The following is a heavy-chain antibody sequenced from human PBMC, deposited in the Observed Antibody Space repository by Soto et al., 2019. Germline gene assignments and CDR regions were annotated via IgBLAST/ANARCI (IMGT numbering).Heavy chain of an antibody. CDR3: ATYGSGTYTPTTFDY. J-gene: IGHJ4*02. V-gene: IGHV4-31*03. CDR2: IYYSGST. CDR1: GGSISSGGYY. Sequence: QVQLQESGPGLVKPSQTLSLTCTVSGGSISSGGYYWSWIRQHPGKGLEWIGYIYYSGSTYYNPSLKRRVTXSXXXSXXQFSLKLSSVTAADTAVYYCATYGSGTYTPTTFDYWGQGTLVTVSS. D-gene: IGHD3-10*01.